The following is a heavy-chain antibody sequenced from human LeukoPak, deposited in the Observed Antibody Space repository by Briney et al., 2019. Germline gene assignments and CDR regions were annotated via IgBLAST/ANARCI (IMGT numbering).Heavy chain of an antibody. J-gene: IGHJ4*02. CDR3: AKDGVNWKKQYYFDY. CDR1: GFTFSSYA. CDR2: ISGSGGST. Sequence: PGGSLRLSCAASGFTFSSYAMSWVRQAPGKGLEWVSAISGSGGSTDYADSVKGRFTISRDNSKNTLYLQMNSLRAEDTAVYYCAKDGVNWKKQYYFDYWGQGTLVTVSS. V-gene: IGHV3-23*01. D-gene: IGHD1-20*01.